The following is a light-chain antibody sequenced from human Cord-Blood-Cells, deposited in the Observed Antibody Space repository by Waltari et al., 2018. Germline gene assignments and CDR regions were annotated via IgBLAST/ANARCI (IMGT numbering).Light chain of an antibody. V-gene: IGLV2-14*01. CDR3: SSYTSSSTWV. J-gene: IGLJ3*02. CDR2: DVS. Sequence: QSALTQPASVSGSPGQSITIPCTGTSSDVGGYNYVSWYQQHPGKAPKLMIYDVSTRPSGVSNRFSGSNSGNTASLTISGLQAEDEADYYCSSYTSSSTWVFDGGTKLTVL. CDR1: SSDVGGYNY.